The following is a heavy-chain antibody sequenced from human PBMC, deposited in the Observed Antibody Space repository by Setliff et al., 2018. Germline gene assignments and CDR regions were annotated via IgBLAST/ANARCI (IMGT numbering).Heavy chain of an antibody. V-gene: IGHV4-34*01. D-gene: IGHD2-2*01. CDR3: ARARPATIAGVVPGVADFGIDV. Sequence: SETLSLTCTVYGGSLSNYYWSWIRQPPGKGLEWIVEINHSGSTNYNPSLNSRVSVSVDTPTNQFSLKVFSVTAADTAVYYCARARPATIAGVVPGVADFGIDVWGQGTTVTVSS. CDR2: INHSGST. CDR1: GGSLSNYY. J-gene: IGHJ6*02.